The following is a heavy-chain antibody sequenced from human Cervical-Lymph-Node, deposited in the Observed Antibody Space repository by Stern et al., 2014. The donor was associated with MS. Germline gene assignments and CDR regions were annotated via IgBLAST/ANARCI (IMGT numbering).Heavy chain of an antibody. CDR3: ARGGFGSYFDP. D-gene: IGHD3-10*01. V-gene: IGHV5-51*01. Sequence: VQLVQSGAEVKKPGESLKISCKGSGHSFTTYWIGWMRQMPGKGLEWMGIIHLGDSDTKYSPSFQGRITISSDKSISTAYLQWSSLKASDSAMYYCARGGFGSYFDPWGQGTLVTVSS. CDR1: GHSFTTYW. CDR2: IHLGDSDT. J-gene: IGHJ5*02.